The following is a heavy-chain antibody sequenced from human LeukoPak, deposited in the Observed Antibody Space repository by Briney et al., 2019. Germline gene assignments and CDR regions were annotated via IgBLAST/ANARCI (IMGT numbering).Heavy chain of an antibody. CDR3: ARDLITGTYVGDWFDP. CDR2: ITSSGTTI. CDR1: GFAFSDFY. V-gene: IGHV3-11*04. D-gene: IGHD1-7*01. Sequence: GGSLRLSCAASGFAFSDFYMNWIRQAPGKGLEWISYITSSGTTIYYADSVKGRFTISRDNAKNSLYLQMNSLRAEDTAVYYCARDLITGTYVGDWFDPWGQGTLVTVSS. J-gene: IGHJ5*02.